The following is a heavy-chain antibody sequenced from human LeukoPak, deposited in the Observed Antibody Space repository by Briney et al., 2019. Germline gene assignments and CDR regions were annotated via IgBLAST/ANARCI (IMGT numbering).Heavy chain of an antibody. Sequence: PGRSLRLSCAPSGFTFSSYAMTWVRQAPGKGLEWVSSIGSDGKTHYSESVKGRFVISRDNFGGMVFLQLNSLRVEDTALYYCARDLLYYVAMDVWGQGTTVTVSS. V-gene: IGHV3-23*01. CDR3: ARDLLYYVAMDV. J-gene: IGHJ6*02. D-gene: IGHD3-10*02. CDR1: GFTFSSYA. CDR2: IGSDGKT.